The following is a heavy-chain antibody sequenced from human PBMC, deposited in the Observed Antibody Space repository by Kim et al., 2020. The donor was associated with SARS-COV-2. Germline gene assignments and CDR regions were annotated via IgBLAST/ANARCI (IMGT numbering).Heavy chain of an antibody. D-gene: IGHD6-19*01. Sequence: GESLKISCKGSGYSFTSYWISWVRQMPGKGLEWMGRIDPSDSYTNYSPSFQGHVIISADKSISTAYLQWSSLKASDTAMYYCARRGDGSGWIFDYWGQGTLVTVSS. V-gene: IGHV5-10-1*01. CDR3: ARRGDGSGWIFDY. J-gene: IGHJ4*02. CDR1: GYSFTSYW. CDR2: IDPSDSYT.